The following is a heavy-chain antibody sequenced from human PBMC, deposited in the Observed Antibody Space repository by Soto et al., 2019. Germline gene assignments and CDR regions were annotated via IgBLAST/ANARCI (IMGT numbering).Heavy chain of an antibody. CDR3: ARDADYGGSRGGMDV. CDR1: GGSVNNANYF. CDR2: IYYSGST. D-gene: IGHD4-17*01. V-gene: IGHV4-31*01. Sequence: QVRLEESGPGLVKPSETLSLICSVSGGSVNNANYFWNWIRHHPENGLEWIGYIYYSGSTRYNPSFKTLATLSIDTTKDQFSLRLNSVKVADTAVYFCARDADYGGSRGGMDVWGRGTTVTVSS. J-gene: IGHJ6*02.